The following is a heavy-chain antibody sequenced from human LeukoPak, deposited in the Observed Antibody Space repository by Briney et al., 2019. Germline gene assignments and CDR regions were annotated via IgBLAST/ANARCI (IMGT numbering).Heavy chain of an antibody. V-gene: IGHV3-30-3*01. CDR1: GFTFSSYA. J-gene: IGHJ4*02. CDR3: ARDSPYYDSRGPLTYYFDY. Sequence: GGSLRLSCAASGFTFSSYAMHWVRQAPGKGLEWVAVISYDGSNKYYADSVKGRFTISRDNSKNTLYLQMNSLRAEDTAVYYCARDSPYYDSRGPLTYYFDYWGQGTLVTVSS. D-gene: IGHD3-22*01. CDR2: ISYDGSNK.